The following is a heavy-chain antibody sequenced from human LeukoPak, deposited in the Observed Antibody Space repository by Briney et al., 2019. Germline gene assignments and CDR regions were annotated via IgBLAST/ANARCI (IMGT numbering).Heavy chain of an antibody. V-gene: IGHV3-21*01. CDR2: ISSSSSYI. D-gene: IGHD3-10*01. J-gene: IGHJ4*02. CDR3: ARESLWFGDFFDY. Sequence: GSLRLSCAASGFTFSSYSMNWVRQAPGKGLEWVSSISSSSSYIYYADSVKGRFTISRDNAKNSLYLQMNSLRAEDTAVYYCARESLWFGDFFDYWGQGTLVTVSS. CDR1: GFTFSSYS.